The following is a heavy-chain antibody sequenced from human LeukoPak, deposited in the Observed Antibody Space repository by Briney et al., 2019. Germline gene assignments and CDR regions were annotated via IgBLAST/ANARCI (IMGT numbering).Heavy chain of an antibody. J-gene: IGHJ4*02. Sequence: LPGGSLRLSCAASGFTFSSYWMSWVRQAPGKGLEWVANIKQDGGAQYYVDSVKGRFTISRDNAKNSLYLQMDSLRAEDTAVYYCAKVQWLIYWGQGTLVTVSS. CDR2: IKQDGGAQ. CDR3: AKVQWLIY. CDR1: GFTFSSYW. V-gene: IGHV3-7*03. D-gene: IGHD6-19*01.